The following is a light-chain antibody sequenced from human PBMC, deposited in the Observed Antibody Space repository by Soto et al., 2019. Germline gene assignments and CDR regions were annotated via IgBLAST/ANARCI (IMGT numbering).Light chain of an antibody. J-gene: IGKJ5*01. V-gene: IGKV3D-15*01. CDR3: QQYNNWPPIT. Sequence: MTKSPATLSVSPGGRATLSCRASQSISDTLAWYQQKPGQAPRLLIYGASTRATGIPARFSGSGCGTEFTLTTSSLLPGDFAVYYCQQYNNWPPITFGQGTRLEIK. CDR1: QSISDT. CDR2: GAS.